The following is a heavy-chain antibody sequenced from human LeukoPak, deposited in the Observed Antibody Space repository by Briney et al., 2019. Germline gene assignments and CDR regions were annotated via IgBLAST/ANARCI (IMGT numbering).Heavy chain of an antibody. CDR2: ISSGSTYI. D-gene: IGHD5-18*01. Sequence: GGSPRLSCAASGFTFSSYSISWVRQAPGKGLEWVSSISSGSTYIYYADSVKGRFTISRDNAKNSLFLQMNSLRAEDTAVYFCARGRGSYSFGYYFDFWGQGTLVTVSS. CDR3: ARGRGSYSFGYYFDF. CDR1: GFTFSSYS. J-gene: IGHJ4*02. V-gene: IGHV3-21*01.